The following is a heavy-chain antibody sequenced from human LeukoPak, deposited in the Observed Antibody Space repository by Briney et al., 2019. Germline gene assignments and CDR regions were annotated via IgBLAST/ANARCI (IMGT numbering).Heavy chain of an antibody. J-gene: IGHJ3*02. CDR2: FDPEDGET. CDR3: ATDFQTYYDFWSGPARAFDI. Sequence: GASVKVSCKVSGYTLTELSMHWVRQAPGKGLEWMGGFDPEDGETIYAQKFQGRVTMTEDTSTDTAYMELSSLRSEDTAVYYCATDFQTYYDFWSGPARAFDIWGQGTMVTVSS. V-gene: IGHV1-24*01. CDR1: GYTLTELS. D-gene: IGHD3-3*01.